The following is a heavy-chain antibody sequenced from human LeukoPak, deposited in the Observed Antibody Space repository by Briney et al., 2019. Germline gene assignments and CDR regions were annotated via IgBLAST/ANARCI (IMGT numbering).Heavy chain of an antibody. CDR1: GGSINSYY. D-gene: IGHD3-16*01. Sequence: PSETLSLTCTVSGGSINSYYWSWIRQPPGKGLEWIGRIFSSGNTIYNPSLQSRVTMSVDTSKNQFSLRLNSVTAADTAVYYCARSPHRLIGHWFDPWGQGTLVTVSS. CDR2: IFSSGNT. J-gene: IGHJ5*02. V-gene: IGHV4-4*07. CDR3: ARSPHRLIGHWFDP.